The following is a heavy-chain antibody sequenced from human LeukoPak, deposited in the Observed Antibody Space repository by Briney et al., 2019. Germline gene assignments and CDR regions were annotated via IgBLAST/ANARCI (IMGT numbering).Heavy chain of an antibody. V-gene: IGHV3-64D*06. CDR2: ISSIGGST. CDR1: GFTFSSYV. Sequence: PGGSLRLSCSASGFTFSSYVMHWVRQAPGKGLEYVSTISSIGGSTYYADSVKGRFTISRDKSKNTLYLQMSSLRAEDTAAYYCGGSSGWFDPFDYWGQGTLVTVSS. D-gene: IGHD6-19*01. CDR3: GGSSGWFDPFDY. J-gene: IGHJ4*02.